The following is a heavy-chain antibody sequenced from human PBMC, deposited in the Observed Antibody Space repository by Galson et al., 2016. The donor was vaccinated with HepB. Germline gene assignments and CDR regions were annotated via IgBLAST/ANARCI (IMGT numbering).Heavy chain of an antibody. CDR1: GASIGSGGYY. Sequence: TLSLTCTVTGASIGSGGYYWTWIRQHPGKGLKWIGYIHYTGFTYYTPSLKSRGSLSVDLSKDQFSLKLTSVTAADTAVYYCARLDSYYYDSIGNSWGYVDFWCQGALVTVSS. D-gene: IGHD3-22*01. J-gene: IGHJ4*02. CDR3: ARLDSYYYDSIGNSWGYVDF. CDR2: IHYTGFT. V-gene: IGHV4-31*03.